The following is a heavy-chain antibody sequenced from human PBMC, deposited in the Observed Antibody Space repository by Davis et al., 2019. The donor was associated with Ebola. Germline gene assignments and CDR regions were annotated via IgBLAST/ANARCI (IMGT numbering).Heavy chain of an antibody. Sequence: MPSETLSLTCTVSSDSISSGYFYWSWIRQPPGKGLEWIGYITHSGDTKYNPSLKSRVTTSVDTSKNQFSLKLSSVTAADTAVYYCARIYSRYCSSTSCSGRYFQHWGQGTLVTVSS. CDR3: ARIYSRYCSSTSCSGRYFQH. CDR2: ITHSGDT. CDR1: SDSISSGYFY. D-gene: IGHD2-2*01. J-gene: IGHJ1*01. V-gene: IGHV4-61*01.